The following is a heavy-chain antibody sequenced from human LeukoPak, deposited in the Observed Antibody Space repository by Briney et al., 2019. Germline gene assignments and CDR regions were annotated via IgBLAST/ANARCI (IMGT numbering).Heavy chain of an antibody. CDR3: AKDSSGSYSGYYYGMEV. CDR1: GFTFNDYA. CDR2: ISWNSDSI. D-gene: IGHD1-26*01. Sequence: PGGSLRLSCAASGFTFNDYAMHWVRQAPGKGLEWVSGISWNSDSIGYADSVKGRFTISRDNAKNSLYLQMDSLRVEDTAFYYCAKDSSGSYSGYYYGMEVWGQGTTVTVSS. V-gene: IGHV3-9*01. J-gene: IGHJ6*02.